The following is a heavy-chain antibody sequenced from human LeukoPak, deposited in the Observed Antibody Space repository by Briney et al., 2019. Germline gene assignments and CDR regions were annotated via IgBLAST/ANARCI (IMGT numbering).Heavy chain of an antibody. D-gene: IGHD3-16*02. CDR1: GGTFSNYA. Sequence: GASVKVSCKASGGTFSNYAMSWVRQAPGKGLEWVSSISSSGGSTYYVDSVKGRFTISTDNSKNTLYLQMNSLRAEDTAVYYCARSLSSRFSGPRRPYYFDSWGQGTLVTVSS. CDR2: ISSSGGST. V-gene: IGHV3-23*01. J-gene: IGHJ4*02. CDR3: ARSLSSRFSGPRRPYYFDS.